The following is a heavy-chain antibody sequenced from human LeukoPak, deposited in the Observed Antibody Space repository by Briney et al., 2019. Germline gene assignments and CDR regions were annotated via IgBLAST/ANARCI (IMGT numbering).Heavy chain of an antibody. D-gene: IGHD1-14*01. CDR2: INPSGGST. CDR3: AREVSAREPQYYFDY. V-gene: IGHV1-46*04. Sequence: GGSVKVSCKASGYTFTSYGISWVRQAPGQGLEWMGIINPSGGSTSYAQKLQGRVTMTRDMSTSTVYMELSSLRSEDTAVYYCAREVSAREPQYYFDYWGQGTLVTVSS. J-gene: IGHJ4*02. CDR1: GYTFTSYG.